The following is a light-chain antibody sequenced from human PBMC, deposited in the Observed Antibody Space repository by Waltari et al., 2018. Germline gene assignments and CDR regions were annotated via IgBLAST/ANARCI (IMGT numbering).Light chain of an antibody. J-gene: IGKJ4*01. Sequence: EIVMTQSPATLSVSPGERVTLSCRANQSVSSNLAWYQQKPGQAPRLRIYDSSTRATGTAARFSGSGSGTEFTLTITGLQSEDFVLYYCQQYNNWPPLTFGGGTKVEIK. CDR1: QSVSSN. V-gene: IGKV3-15*01. CDR2: DSS. CDR3: QQYNNWPPLT.